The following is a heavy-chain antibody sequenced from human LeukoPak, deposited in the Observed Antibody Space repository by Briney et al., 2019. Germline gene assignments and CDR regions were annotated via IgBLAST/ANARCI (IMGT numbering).Heavy chain of an antibody. D-gene: IGHD6-13*01. V-gene: IGHV3-43*02. Sequence: GGSLRLSCAASGFTFNDYAMHWVRQAPGKGLEWVSLISGDGGSTYYADSVKGRFTISRDNSKNSLYLQMNSLRIEDTALYYCAKDVGIAAAGYYYYYYGMDVWGQGTTVTVSS. CDR3: AKDVGIAAAGYYYYYYGMDV. J-gene: IGHJ6*02. CDR1: GFTFNDYA. CDR2: ISGDGGST.